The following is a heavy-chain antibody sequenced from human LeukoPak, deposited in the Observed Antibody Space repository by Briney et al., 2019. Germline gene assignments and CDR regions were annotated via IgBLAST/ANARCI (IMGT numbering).Heavy chain of an antibody. V-gene: IGHV3-73*01. CDR3: AKGAMVRGVLDY. CDR1: GFNFSGSA. Sequence: GGSLRLSCTASGFNFSGSAMHWVRQASGKGLEWIGRIRNKANNYATAYVASVKGRFTISRDNSKNTLFLQMNSLRAEDTAVYYCAKGAMVRGVLDYWGQGTLVTVSS. CDR2: IRNKANNYAT. D-gene: IGHD3-10*01. J-gene: IGHJ4*02.